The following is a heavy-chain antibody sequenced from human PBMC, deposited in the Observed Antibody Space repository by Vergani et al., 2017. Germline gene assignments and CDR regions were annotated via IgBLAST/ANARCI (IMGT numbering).Heavy chain of an antibody. Sequence: EVQLVESGGGLVQPGRSLRLSCAASGFTFDDYAMHWVRQAPGKGLEWVSGISWNSGSIGYADSVKGRFTISRDNAKNSLYLQMNSLRAEDTALYYCAKEQYSSLYFDYWGQGTLVTVSS. CDR2: ISWNSGSI. CDR1: GFTFDDYA. V-gene: IGHV3-9*01. D-gene: IGHD6-6*01. CDR3: AKEQYSSLYFDY. J-gene: IGHJ4*02.